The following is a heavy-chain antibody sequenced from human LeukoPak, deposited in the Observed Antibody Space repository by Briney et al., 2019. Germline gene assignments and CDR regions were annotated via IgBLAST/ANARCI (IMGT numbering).Heavy chain of an antibody. J-gene: IGHJ4*02. CDR3: VRDLAAAGTWFDY. CDR2: IGGRTNFI. V-gene: IGHV3-48*03. CDR1: GFIFRSYD. Sequence: GGSLRLSCEASGFIFRSYDMAWVRQAPGKGLDWIAYIGGRTNFIFYADSVKGRFTISRDNANNSLFLQMNSLRPEDTAVYYCVRDLAAAGTWFDYWGQGTLVSVSS. D-gene: IGHD6-13*01.